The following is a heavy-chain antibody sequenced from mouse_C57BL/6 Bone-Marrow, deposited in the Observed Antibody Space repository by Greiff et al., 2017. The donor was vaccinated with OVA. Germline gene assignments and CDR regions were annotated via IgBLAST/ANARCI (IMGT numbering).Heavy chain of an antibody. J-gene: IGHJ2*01. CDR2: ISSGGSYT. Sequence: EVMLVESGGDLVKPGGSLKLSCAASGFTFSSYGMSWVRQTPDKRLEWVATISSGGSYTYYPDSVKGRFTISRDNAKNTLYLQMSSLKSEDTAMYYCARQNYYGSRTGYWGQGTTLTVSS. V-gene: IGHV5-6*02. D-gene: IGHD1-1*01. CDR3: ARQNYYGSRTGY. CDR1: GFTFSSYG.